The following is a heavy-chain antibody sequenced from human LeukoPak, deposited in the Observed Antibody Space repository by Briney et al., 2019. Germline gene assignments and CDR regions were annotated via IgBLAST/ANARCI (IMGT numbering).Heavy chain of an antibody. CDR1: GFTFSSYA. D-gene: IGHD4-11*01. CDR2: ISYDGSNK. CDR3: ARDYSNYFDC. V-gene: IGHV3-30-3*01. Sequence: GGSLRLSCAASGFTFSSYAMHWVRQAPGKGLEWVAVISYDGSNKYYADSVKGRFTISRDNSKNTLYLQMNSLRAEDTAVYYCARDYSNYFDCWGQGTLVTVSS. J-gene: IGHJ4*02.